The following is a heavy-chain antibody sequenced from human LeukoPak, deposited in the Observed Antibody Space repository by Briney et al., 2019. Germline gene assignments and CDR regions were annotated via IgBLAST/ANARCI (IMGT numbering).Heavy chain of an antibody. D-gene: IGHD5-18*01. CDR1: GYSFTSYW. J-gene: IGHJ3*02. CDR3: ARETGYSYGDTDAFDI. Sequence: GESLKISCNGSGYSFTSYWISWVRQMPGKGLEWMGRIDPSDSYTNYSPSFQGHVTISADKSISTAYLQWSSLKASDTAMYYCARETGYSYGDTDAFDIWGQGTMVTVSS. CDR2: IDPSDSYT. V-gene: IGHV5-10-1*01.